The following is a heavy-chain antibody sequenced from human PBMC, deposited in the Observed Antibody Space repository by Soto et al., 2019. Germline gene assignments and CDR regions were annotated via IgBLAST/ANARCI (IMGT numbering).Heavy chain of an antibody. D-gene: IGHD2-8*01. J-gene: IGHJ3*02. CDR2: ISSRSSTT. CDR3: ARDPTADSVLMLYAMNDAFDI. Sequence: PGGSLRLSCVASGFTFSTYSMNWVRQTPGKGLEWLSYISSRSSTTYYADSVKGRFTISRDDAKNTLYLQMDSVGVEDTGVYYCARDPTADSVLMLYAMNDAFDIWGQGTVVTVSS. CDR1: GFTFSTYS. V-gene: IGHV3-48*01.